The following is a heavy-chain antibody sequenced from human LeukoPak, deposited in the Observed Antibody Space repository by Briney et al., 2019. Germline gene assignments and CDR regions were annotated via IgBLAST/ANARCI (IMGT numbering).Heavy chain of an antibody. D-gene: IGHD4/OR15-4a*01. CDR1: AFIFSGHW. J-gene: IGHJ4*02. CDR3: ARVKRLSIDY. Sequence: GGSLRLSCEGSAFIFSGHWMNWVRQTPGKGLEWVASIKEDGSERQYVDSVKGRFSISRDNTKGSLFLQLNSLRAEDTAVYYCARVKRLSIDYWGQGTLVTVSS. CDR2: IKEDGSER. V-gene: IGHV3-7*03.